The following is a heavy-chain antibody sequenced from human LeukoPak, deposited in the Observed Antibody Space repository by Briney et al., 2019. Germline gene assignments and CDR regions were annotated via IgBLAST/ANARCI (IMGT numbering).Heavy chain of an antibody. Sequence: GASVKVSCKASGYTFTSYGISWVRQAPGQGLEWMGWISAYNGNTNYAQKLQGRVTMTTDTSTSTAYMELRSLRSDDTAVYYCAREVGATMFWWLDNWFDPWGQGTLVTVPS. D-gene: IGHD1-26*01. CDR1: GYTFTSYG. CDR2: ISAYNGNT. J-gene: IGHJ5*02. V-gene: IGHV1-18*01. CDR3: AREVGATMFWWLDNWFDP.